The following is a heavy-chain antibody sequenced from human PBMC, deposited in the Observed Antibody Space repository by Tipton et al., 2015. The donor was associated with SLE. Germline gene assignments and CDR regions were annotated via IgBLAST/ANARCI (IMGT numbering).Heavy chain of an antibody. CDR1: GGSLSSGSYY. CDR2: IYHSGRT. CDR3: ARHGRVAEDY. Sequence: TLSLTCTVSGGSLSSGSYYWSWIRQPAGKGLEWIGSIYHSGRTYYNPSLKSRVTISVDTSKNQFSLKLSSVTAADTAVYYFARHGRVAEDYWGQGTLVTVSS. D-gene: IGHD3-3*01. J-gene: IGHJ4*02. V-gene: IGHV4-39*01.